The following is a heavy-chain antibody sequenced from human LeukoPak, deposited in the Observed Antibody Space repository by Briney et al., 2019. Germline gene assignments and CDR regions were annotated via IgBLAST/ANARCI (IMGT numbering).Heavy chain of an antibody. J-gene: IGHJ6*03. Sequence: ASVKVSCKASGYTFTSYYMHWVRQSPGQGLEWMGIINPSGGSTSYAQKFQGRVTMTRDMSTSTVYMELSSLRSEDTAVYYCARDPSSSWPYYYYYMDVWGKGTTVTVSS. V-gene: IGHV1-46*01. CDR2: INPSGGST. CDR3: ARDPSSSWPYYYYYMDV. CDR1: GYTFTSYY. D-gene: IGHD6-13*01.